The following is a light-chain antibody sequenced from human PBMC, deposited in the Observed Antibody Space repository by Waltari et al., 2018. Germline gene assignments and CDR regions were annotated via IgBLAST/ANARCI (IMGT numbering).Light chain of an antibody. V-gene: IGLV3-25*03. J-gene: IGLJ2*01. Sequence: SYELTQPPSVSVSPGQTARITCSGATLPKQYAYWYQQKAGQAPVLLRYKDTERPSGIPERFSGSSSGTTVTLTISGVQAEDETDYYCQSADNSGTRVVFGGGTKLTVL. CDR1: TLPKQY. CDR3: QSADNSGTRVV. CDR2: KDT.